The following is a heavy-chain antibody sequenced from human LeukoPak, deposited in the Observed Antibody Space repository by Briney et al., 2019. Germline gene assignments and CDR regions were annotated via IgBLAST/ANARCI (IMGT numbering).Heavy chain of an antibody. CDR2: IIPIFGTA. V-gene: IGHV1-69*13. Sequence: GASVKVSCKASGGTFSSYAISWVRQAPGQGLEWMGGIIPIFGTANYAQKLQGRVTITADESTSTAYMELSSLRSEDTAVYYCARGGIVVVPAAAQQGGFDPWGQGTLVTVSS. J-gene: IGHJ5*02. CDR3: ARGGIVVVPAAAQQGGFDP. D-gene: IGHD2-2*01. CDR1: GGTFSSYA.